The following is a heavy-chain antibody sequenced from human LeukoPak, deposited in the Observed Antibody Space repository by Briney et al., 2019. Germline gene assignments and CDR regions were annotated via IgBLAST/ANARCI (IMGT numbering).Heavy chain of an antibody. CDR2: TSSSSSYI. CDR1: GFTFSDYT. J-gene: IGHJ6*03. D-gene: IGHD5-18*01. V-gene: IGHV3-21*01. Sequence: TGGSLRLSCAASGFTFSDYTMHWVRQAPGKGLEWVSSTSSSSSYIYYADSVKGRFTISRDNAKNSLSLQMKSLRAEETAVYYCVRGEYSYGPLDYYYYMDVWGKGTTVTVSS. CDR3: VRGEYSYGPLDYYYYMDV.